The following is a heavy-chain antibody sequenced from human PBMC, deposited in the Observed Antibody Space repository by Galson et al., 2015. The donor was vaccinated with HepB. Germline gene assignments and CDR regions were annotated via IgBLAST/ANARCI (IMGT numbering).Heavy chain of an antibody. V-gene: IGHV3-23*01. Sequence: SLRLSCAASGFTFSSYAMSWVRQAPGKGLEWVSAISGSGGSTYYADSVKGRFTISRDNSKNTLYLQMNSLRAEDTAVYYCAKDRSGVVVVPAATFDPWGQGTLVTVSS. D-gene: IGHD2-2*01. CDR3: AKDRSGVVVVPAATFDP. CDR1: GFTFSSYA. J-gene: IGHJ5*02. CDR2: ISGSGGST.